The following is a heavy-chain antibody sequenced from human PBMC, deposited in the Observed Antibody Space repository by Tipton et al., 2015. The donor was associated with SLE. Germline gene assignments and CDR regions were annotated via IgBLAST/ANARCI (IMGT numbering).Heavy chain of an antibody. CDR1: GYTFTGYY. J-gene: IGHJ3*02. D-gene: IGHD7-27*01. CDR2: INPNSGGT. V-gene: IGHV1-2*02. CDR3: SRFLTVDGGAFEI. Sequence: QSGPEVKKPGASVKVSCKAPGYTFTGYYMHWVRQAPGQRLEWMGWINPNSGGTNYAQKFQGRGTMTRDTSISTAYMELSRLRADAAAVYDCSRFLTVDGGAFEIWGQWTMVTVSS.